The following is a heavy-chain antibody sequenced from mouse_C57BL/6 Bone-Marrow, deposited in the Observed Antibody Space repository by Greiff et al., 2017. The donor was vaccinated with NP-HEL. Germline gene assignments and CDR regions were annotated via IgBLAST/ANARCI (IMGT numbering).Heavy chain of an antibody. V-gene: IGHV1-64*01. CDR3: ARPAYYSNYEAY. J-gene: IGHJ3*01. D-gene: IGHD2-5*01. CDR1: GYTFTSYW. Sequence: QVHVKQPGAELVKPGASVKLSCKASGYTFTSYWMHWVKQRPGQGLEWIGMIHPNSGSTNYNEKFKSKATLTVDKSSSTAYMQLSSLTSEDSAVYYCARPAYYSNYEAYWGQGTLVTVSA. CDR2: IHPNSGST.